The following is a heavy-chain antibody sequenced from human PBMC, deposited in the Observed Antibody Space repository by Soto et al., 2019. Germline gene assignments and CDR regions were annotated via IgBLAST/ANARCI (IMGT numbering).Heavy chain of an antibody. CDR2: IIPIFGTA. D-gene: IGHD2-8*01. J-gene: IGHJ6*02. CDR1: GGAFSSYA. Sequence: SVKVSCKASGGAFSSYAISWVRQAPGQGLEWMGGIIPIFGTANYAQKFQGRVTITADESTSTAYMELSSLGSEDTAVYYCATRPYSYCTNGVCSLYMDVWGQGTTVTVSS. CDR3: ATRPYSYCTNGVCSLYMDV. V-gene: IGHV1-69*13.